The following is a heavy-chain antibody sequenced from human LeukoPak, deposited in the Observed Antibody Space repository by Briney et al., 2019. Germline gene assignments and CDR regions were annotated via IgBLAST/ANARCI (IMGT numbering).Heavy chain of an antibody. CDR1: GYIFTSYG. Sequence: GASVKVSCKASGYIFTSYGISWVRQAPGQGLEWMGWISDYNGNTNHAQNFQGRVTVTTETSTSTAYMELRSLRSDDTAVYYCARDRGTYYDFWSGYHYWGQGTLVTVSS. CDR3: ARDRGTYYDFWSGYHY. CDR2: ISDYNGNT. D-gene: IGHD3-3*01. V-gene: IGHV1-18*01. J-gene: IGHJ4*02.